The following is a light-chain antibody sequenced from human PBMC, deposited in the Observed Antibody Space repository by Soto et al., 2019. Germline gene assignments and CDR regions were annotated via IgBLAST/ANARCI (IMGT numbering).Light chain of an antibody. V-gene: IGLV2-14*01. J-gene: IGLJ1*01. Sequence: QSVLTQAASVSGSPGQSITISCTGTSSDVGGYSHVSWYQQNTGKAPKLMVYDVSNRPSGVSNRFSGSKSGNTASLTISGLQAEDEADYYCSSYTSSGRYVFGTGTKVTVL. CDR1: SSDVGGYSH. CDR2: DVS. CDR3: SSYTSSGRYV.